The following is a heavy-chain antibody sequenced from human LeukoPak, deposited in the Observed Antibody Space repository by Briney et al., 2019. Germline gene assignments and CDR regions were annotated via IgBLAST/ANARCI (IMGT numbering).Heavy chain of an antibody. V-gene: IGHV4-4*07. J-gene: IGHJ6*03. CDR1: GGSITNFY. CDR2: IYSSGTI. Sequence: SETLSLTCTVSGGSITNFYWSWIRQPAGKGLEWIGRIYSSGTITYNPSLERRVSMSVDTSKNQFSLKLSSVTAADTAVYYCARGPRATSYRYYYYYMDVWGTGTTVTVSS. D-gene: IGHD3-16*02. CDR3: ARGPRATSYRYYYYYMDV.